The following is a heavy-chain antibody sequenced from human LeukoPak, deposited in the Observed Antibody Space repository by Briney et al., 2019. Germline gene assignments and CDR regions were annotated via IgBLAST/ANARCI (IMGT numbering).Heavy chain of an antibody. D-gene: IGHD3-22*01. Sequence: SVKVSCKASGGTFSSYAIIWVRQAPGQGLEWMGRIIPIFGTANYAQKFQGRVTITTDESTSTAYMELSSLRSEDTAVYYCARDYYDSSGYYAFDIWGQGTMVTVSS. CDR1: GGTFSSYA. CDR2: IIPIFGTA. J-gene: IGHJ3*02. CDR3: ARDYYDSSGYYAFDI. V-gene: IGHV1-69*05.